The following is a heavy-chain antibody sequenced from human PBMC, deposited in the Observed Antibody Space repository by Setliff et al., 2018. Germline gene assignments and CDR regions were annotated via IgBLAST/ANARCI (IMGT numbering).Heavy chain of an antibody. V-gene: IGHV3-33*08. CDR3: ARTCSGSGCYAGLES. CDR1: GFTFSNYR. J-gene: IGHJ4*02. Sequence: PGGSLRLSCAASGFTFSNYRMHWVRQAPGKGLEWVAVIWHDGGNKYHADSVKGRFTISRDNSKNTLYLQMNSLRPDDTAVYYCARTCSGSGCYAGLESWGQGTPVTVSS. CDR2: IWHDGGNK. D-gene: IGHD2-15*01.